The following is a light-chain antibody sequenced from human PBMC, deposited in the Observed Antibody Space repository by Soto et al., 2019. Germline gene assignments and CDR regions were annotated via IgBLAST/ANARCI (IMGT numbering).Light chain of an antibody. CDR1: QSVSSN. J-gene: IGKJ4*01. CDR2: GAS. V-gene: IGKV3-15*01. Sequence: EIVMTQSPATLSVSPGERATLSCRASQSVSSNLAWYQQKPGQAPRLLIYGASTRATGIPARFSGSGSGTEFTLTISSLQSEDFAVYECQQYNNWSLTCGGGTKVEIK. CDR3: QQYNNWSLT.